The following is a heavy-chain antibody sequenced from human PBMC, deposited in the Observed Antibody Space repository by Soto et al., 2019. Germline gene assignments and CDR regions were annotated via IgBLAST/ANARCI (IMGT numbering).Heavy chain of an antibody. CDR1: GFSFVSYD. D-gene: IGHD6-19*01. CDR3: ARERLNTGWYGFDY. CDR2: ASNNNGVT. J-gene: IGHJ4*02. Sequence: ASVKVSCKTSGFSFVSYDFSWVRQAPGQGLEWMGWASNNNGVTNFAEKFRGRVTLTTDRTTSTAYMELTGLTSDDTAIYFCARERLNTGWYGFDYWGQGTQVTVSS. V-gene: IGHV1-18*04.